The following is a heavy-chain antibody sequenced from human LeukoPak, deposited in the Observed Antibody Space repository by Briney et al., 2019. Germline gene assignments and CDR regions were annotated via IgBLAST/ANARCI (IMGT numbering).Heavy chain of an antibody. CDR3: ARGWQQLVCRLPRYYFDY. CDR1: GESFSGYY. Sequence: SETLSLTCAVYGESFSGYYWSWIRQPPGKGLEWIGEINHSGSTNYNPSLKSRVTISVDTSKNQFSLKLSSVTAADTAVYYCARGWQQLVCRLPRYYFDYWGQGTLVTVSS. D-gene: IGHD6-13*01. V-gene: IGHV4-34*01. CDR2: INHSGST. J-gene: IGHJ4*02.